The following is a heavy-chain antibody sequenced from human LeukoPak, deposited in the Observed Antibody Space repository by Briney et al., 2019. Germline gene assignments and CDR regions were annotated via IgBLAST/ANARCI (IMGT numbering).Heavy chain of an antibody. D-gene: IGHD2-21*01. CDR3: ARCRGLCWARLAIFDY. J-gene: IGHJ4*02. CDR2: MNPNSGNT. Sequence: ASVKVSCKASGYTFTSYDINWVRQATGQGLEWMGWMNPNSGNTGYAQKSQGRVTITRNTSISTAYMELSSLRSEDTAVYYCARCRGLCWARLAIFDYWGQGTLVTVSS. CDR1: GYTFTSYD. V-gene: IGHV1-8*03.